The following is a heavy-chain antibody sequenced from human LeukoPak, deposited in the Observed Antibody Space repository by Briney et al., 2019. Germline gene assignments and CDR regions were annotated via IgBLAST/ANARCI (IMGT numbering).Heavy chain of an antibody. D-gene: IGHD2-21*02. Sequence: GGSLRLSCAASGFTFSNAWMSWVRQAPGKGLEWVGRIKSKTDGGTTDYAAPVKGRFTISRDDSKNTLYLQMNSLKTEDTAVYYCTTEAAVVTAVLDYWGQGTLVTVSS. V-gene: IGHV3-15*01. CDR3: TTEAAVVTAVLDY. CDR1: GFTFSNAW. J-gene: IGHJ4*02. CDR2: IKSKTDGGTT.